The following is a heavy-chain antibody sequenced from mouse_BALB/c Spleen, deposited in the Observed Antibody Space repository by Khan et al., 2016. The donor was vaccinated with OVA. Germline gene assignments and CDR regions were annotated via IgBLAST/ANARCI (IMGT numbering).Heavy chain of an antibody. V-gene: IGHV2-3*01. CDR1: GFSLTSYG. CDR3: AKDRGYYAVDY. CDR2: IWGDGNT. J-gene: IGHJ4*01. Sequence: QVQLKQSGPGLVAPSQSLSITCTVSGFSLTSYGVSWVCQPPGKGLEWLGVIWGDGNTNFHSALRSRLSISKDNSKSQVFLKLNSLQTDDTATYXCAKDRGYYAVDYWGQGTSVTVSS.